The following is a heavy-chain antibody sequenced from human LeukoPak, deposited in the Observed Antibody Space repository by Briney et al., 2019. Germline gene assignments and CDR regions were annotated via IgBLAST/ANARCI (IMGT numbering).Heavy chain of an antibody. CDR1: GYTFTGYY. Sequence: GASVKVSCKVSGYTFTGYYMHWVRQAPGQGLEWMGWINPNSGGTNYAQKFQGRVTMTRDTSISTAYMELSRLRSDDTAVYYCAREVPGSNQIFDYWGQGTLVTVSS. J-gene: IGHJ4*02. CDR2: INPNSGGT. V-gene: IGHV1-2*02. CDR3: AREVPGSNQIFDY. D-gene: IGHD4-11*01.